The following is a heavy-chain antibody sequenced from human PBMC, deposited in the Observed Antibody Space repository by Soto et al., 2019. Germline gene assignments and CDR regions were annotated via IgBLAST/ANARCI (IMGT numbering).Heavy chain of an antibody. J-gene: IGHJ5*02. D-gene: IGHD3-10*01. Sequence: EVQLVESGGGLVKPGGSLRLACAASGFTFTNYWMHWVRQAPGKGLMWVSRINPDGSRTTYAASVKGRFAIFRDNAKNTLYLQMNSLRAEDTAVYYCARVRSGSYDWFDPWGQGTLVTVSS. V-gene: IGHV3-74*01. CDR2: INPDGSRT. CDR3: ARVRSGSYDWFDP. CDR1: GFTFTNYW.